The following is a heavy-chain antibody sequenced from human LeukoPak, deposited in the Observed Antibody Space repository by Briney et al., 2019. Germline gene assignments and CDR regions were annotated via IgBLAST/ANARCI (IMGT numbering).Heavy chain of an antibody. D-gene: IGHD6-19*01. Sequence: GGSLSLSCAASGFAFNFYAMSWVRQAPGKGLQWVSTINANGINTYYADSVRGRFTISRDNSKDTLYLQLNSLRAEDAAIYFCAKPISGGLAVSADWFDPCRQGALVIVSS. V-gene: IGHV3-23*01. CDR1: GFAFNFYA. CDR2: INANGINT. J-gene: IGHJ5*02. CDR3: AKPISGGLAVSADWFDP.